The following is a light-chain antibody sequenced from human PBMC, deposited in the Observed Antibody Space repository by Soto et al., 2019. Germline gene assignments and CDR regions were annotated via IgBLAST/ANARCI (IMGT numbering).Light chain of an antibody. CDR2: GAS. CDR1: QSVSSNY. J-gene: IGKJ1*01. V-gene: IGKV3-20*01. Sequence: EIGLTQSPGTLSLSPGERATLSCRASQSVSSNYLAWYQRKPGQAPRLLIYGASSRATDIPNRFSGSGSGTDFTLTITRLEPEDFAVYFCQQYGGSPPTFGQGTKVEIK. CDR3: QQYGGSPPT.